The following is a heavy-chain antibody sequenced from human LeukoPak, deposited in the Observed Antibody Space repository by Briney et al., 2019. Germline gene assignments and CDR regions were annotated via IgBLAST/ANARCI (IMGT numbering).Heavy chain of an antibody. CDR3: ARVQGGSGSYYNVFYYYYGMDV. CDR1: GFTFSSYS. J-gene: IGHJ6*02. CDR2: ISSSSSTI. D-gene: IGHD3-10*01. Sequence: PGGPLRLSCAASGFTFSSYSMNWVRQAPGKGLEWVSYISSSSSTIYYADSVKGRFTISRDNAKNSLYLQMNSLRAEDTAVYYCARVQGGSGSYYNVFYYYYGMDVWGQGTTVTVSS. V-gene: IGHV3-48*01.